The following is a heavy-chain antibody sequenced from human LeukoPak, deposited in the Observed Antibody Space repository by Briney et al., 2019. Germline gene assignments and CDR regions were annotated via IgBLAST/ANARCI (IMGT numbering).Heavy chain of an antibody. CDR2: ISYDGSNK. V-gene: IGHV3-30*18. Sequence: GGSLRLSCAASGFTFSSYGMHWVRQAPGKGLEWVAVISYDGSNKYYADSVKGRFTISRDNSKNTLYLQMNSLRAEDTAVYYCAKGYMVRGVIISYWGQGTLVTVSS. CDR1: GFTFSSYG. D-gene: IGHD3-10*01. J-gene: IGHJ4*02. CDR3: AKGYMVRGVIISY.